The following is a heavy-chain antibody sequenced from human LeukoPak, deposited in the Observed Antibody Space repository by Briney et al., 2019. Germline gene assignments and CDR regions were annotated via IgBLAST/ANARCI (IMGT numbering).Heavy chain of an antibody. CDR2: IYYSGST. J-gene: IGHJ6*02. CDR1: GGSVSSYY. V-gene: IGHV4-59*02. D-gene: IGHD1-7*01. Sequence: SETLSLTCTVSGGSVSSYYWSWIRQPPGKGLEWIGYIYYSGSTNYNPSLKSRVTISVDTSKNQFSLKLSSVTAADTAVYHCARDNWNYGSSMDVWGQGTTVPVSS. CDR3: ARDNWNYGSSMDV.